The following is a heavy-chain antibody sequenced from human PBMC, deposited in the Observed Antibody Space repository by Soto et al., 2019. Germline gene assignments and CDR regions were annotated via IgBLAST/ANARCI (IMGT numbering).Heavy chain of an antibody. Sequence: SETLSLTCTVPGSSVSSYVWSWIRRPPGKGLEWIGYMHHTGITNPNPSLRSRVTLSLDTSKDQFSLKLSSVTAADTAVYYCARDSLPGGYSSSSGWFDPWGQGTLVTVSS. D-gene: IGHD6-6*01. CDR1: GSSVSSYV. V-gene: IGHV4-59*02. CDR3: ARDSLPGGYSSSSGWFDP. J-gene: IGHJ5*02. CDR2: MHHTGIT.